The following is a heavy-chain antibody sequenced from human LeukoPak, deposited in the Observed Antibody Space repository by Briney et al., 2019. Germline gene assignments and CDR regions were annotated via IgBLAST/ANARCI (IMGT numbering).Heavy chain of an antibody. D-gene: IGHD2-21*02. CDR1: GGSISSSSYY. J-gene: IGHJ1*01. Sequence: PSETLSLTCTVSGGSISSSSYYWGWIRQPPGKGLEWIGSIYYSGSTYYNPSLKSRVTISVDTSKNQFSLKLSSVTAADTAVYYCARDGAYCGGDCYSEYFQHRGQGTLVTVSS. CDR3: ARDGAYCGGDCYSEYFQH. V-gene: IGHV4-39*07. CDR2: IYYSGST.